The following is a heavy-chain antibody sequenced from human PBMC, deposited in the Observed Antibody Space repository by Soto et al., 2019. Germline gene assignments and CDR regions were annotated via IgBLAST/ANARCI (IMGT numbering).Heavy chain of an antibody. Sequence: QVQLQESGPGLVKPSQTLSLTCTVSGGSISSGGYYWSWIRQHPGKGLEWIGYIYYSGSTYYNPSLKSRVTISVDTSKNQFSLKLSSVTAADTAVYYCARVKSRYSSAVYFDYWGQGTLVTVSS. CDR1: GGSISSGGYY. V-gene: IGHV4-31*03. CDR2: IYYSGST. D-gene: IGHD6-25*01. CDR3: ARVKSRYSSAVYFDY. J-gene: IGHJ4*02.